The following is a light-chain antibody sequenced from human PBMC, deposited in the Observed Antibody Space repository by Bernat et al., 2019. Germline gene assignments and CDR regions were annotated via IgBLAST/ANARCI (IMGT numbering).Light chain of an antibody. CDR3: QQSDSVPRT. CDR2: RAS. Sequence: DIQMTQSPSSLSASVGDRVTITCRASQNIVNLLHWYQQKPGKAPYLLIHRASNLQTGVPSMFSVSGYWTDFTLTISSLPPEDFATYYSQQSDSVPRTFGGGTKVEVK. V-gene: IGKV1-39*01. CDR1: QNIVNL. J-gene: IGKJ4*01.